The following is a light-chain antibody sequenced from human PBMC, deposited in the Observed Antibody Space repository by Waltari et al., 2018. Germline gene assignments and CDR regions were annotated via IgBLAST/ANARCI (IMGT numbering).Light chain of an antibody. V-gene: IGLV1-40*01. Sequence: QSVLTQPPSVSGAPGQIITISCSGTKSNIGADFDVHWYQQLPGTAPKPLLHGFPNRPSGVSARFSGFKSGASASLVITGLQAEDEADYYCQSYDTTLSAVVFGGGTRLTVL. CDR1: KSNIGADFD. J-gene: IGLJ2*01. CDR2: GFP. CDR3: QSYDTTLSAVV.